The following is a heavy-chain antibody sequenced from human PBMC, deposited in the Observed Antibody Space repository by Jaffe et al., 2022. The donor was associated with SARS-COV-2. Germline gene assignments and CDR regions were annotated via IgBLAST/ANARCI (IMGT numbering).Heavy chain of an antibody. CDR1: GFTFSSYA. V-gene: IGHV3-23*01. Sequence: EVQLLESGGGLVQPGGSLRLSCAASGFTFSSYAMSWVRQAPGKGLEWVSAISGSGGSTYYADSVKGRFTISRDNSKNTLYLQMNSLRAEDTAVYYCASTRKLGGLPYDAFDIWGQGTMVTVSS. CDR2: ISGSGGST. CDR3: ASTRKLGGLPYDAFDI. J-gene: IGHJ3*02. D-gene: IGHD3-16*01.